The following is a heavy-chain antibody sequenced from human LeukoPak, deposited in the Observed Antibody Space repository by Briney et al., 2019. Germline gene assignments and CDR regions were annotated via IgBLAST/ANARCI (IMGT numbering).Heavy chain of an antibody. D-gene: IGHD1-26*01. CDR3: ARDRSIVGAKWFDY. CDR1: GFTFSSYS. V-gene: IGHV3-21*01. J-gene: IGHJ4*02. Sequence: GGSLRLSCAASGFTFSSYSMNWVRQAPGKGLEWVSSISSSSYIYYADSVKGRFTISRDNAKNSLYLQMNSLRAEDTAVYYCARDRSIVGAKWFDYWGQGTLVTVSS. CDR2: ISSSSYI.